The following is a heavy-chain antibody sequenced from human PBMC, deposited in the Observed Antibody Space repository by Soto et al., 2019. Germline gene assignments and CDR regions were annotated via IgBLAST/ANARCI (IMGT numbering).Heavy chain of an antibody. Sequence: SETLSLTCTVSGGSVSSGSYYWSWIRQPPGKGLEWIGYIYYSGSTNYNPSLKSRVTISVDTSKNQFSLKLSSVTAADTAVYYCARDGDSGSYDYFGYWGQGTLVTVSS. CDR2: IYYSGST. CDR1: GGSVSSGSYY. J-gene: IGHJ4*02. CDR3: ARDGDSGSYDYFGY. V-gene: IGHV4-61*01. D-gene: IGHD1-26*01.